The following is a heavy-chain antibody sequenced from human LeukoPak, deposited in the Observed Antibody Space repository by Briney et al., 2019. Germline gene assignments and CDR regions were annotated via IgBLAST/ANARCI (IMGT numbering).Heavy chain of an antibody. CDR1: GFTFSSYG. V-gene: IGHV3-30*18. D-gene: IGHD3-10*01. J-gene: IGHJ5*02. Sequence: GRSLRLSCAASGFTFSSYGMHWVRQAPGKGLEWVAVISYDGSNKYYADSVKGRFTISRDNSKNTLYLQMNSLRAEDTAVYYCAKEYYINWFAPWGQGTLVTVSS. CDR2: ISYDGSNK. CDR3: AKEYYINWFAP.